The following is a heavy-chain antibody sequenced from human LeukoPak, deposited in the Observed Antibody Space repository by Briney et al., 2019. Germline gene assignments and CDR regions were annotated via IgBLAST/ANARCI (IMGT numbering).Heavy chain of an antibody. D-gene: IGHD3-10*01. CDR3: AKVGDFHGLDV. V-gene: IGHV1-8*01. J-gene: IGHJ6*02. Sequence: ASVTVSCKASGYTFTSYDINWVRQAAGQGREWMGWMNPNSGNTVYAQKFQGRVNITRNTSISTAYMELSSLRSEDTAVYYCAKVGDFHGLDVWGQGTTVTVSS. CDR2: MNPNSGNT. CDR1: GYTFTSYD.